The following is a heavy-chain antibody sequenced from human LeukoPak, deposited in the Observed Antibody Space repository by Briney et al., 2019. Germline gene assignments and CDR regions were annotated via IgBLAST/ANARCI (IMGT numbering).Heavy chain of an antibody. D-gene: IGHD3-3*01. CDR2: INPNSGAT. Sequence: ASVKVSCKASGYTFTGYYMHWVRQAPGQGLEWMGWINPNSGATNYEQRFQGRVTMTRDTSITTVYMELSRLRSDDTAVYYCARIRIFGVVHDALDIWGQGTMVTVSS. CDR3: ARIRIFGVVHDALDI. V-gene: IGHV1-2*02. J-gene: IGHJ3*02. CDR1: GYTFTGYY.